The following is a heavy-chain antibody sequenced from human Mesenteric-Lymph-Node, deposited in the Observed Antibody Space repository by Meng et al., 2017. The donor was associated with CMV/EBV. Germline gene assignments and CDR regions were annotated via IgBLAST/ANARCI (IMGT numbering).Heavy chain of an antibody. CDR3: ARVAVGGSIAAPIGWFDP. Sequence: SISSSNWWSWVRQPPGKGLEWIGEIYHSGSTNYNPSLQSRVTISVDKSKNQFSLKLSSVTAADTAVYYCARVAVGGSIAAPIGWFDPWGQGTLVTVSS. J-gene: IGHJ5*02. D-gene: IGHD6-6*01. CDR1: SISSSNW. CDR2: IYHSGST. V-gene: IGHV4-4*02.